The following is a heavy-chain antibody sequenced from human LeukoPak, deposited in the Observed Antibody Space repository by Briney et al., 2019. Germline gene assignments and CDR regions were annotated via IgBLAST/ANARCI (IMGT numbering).Heavy chain of an antibody. V-gene: IGHV1-8*01. J-gene: IGHJ6*03. D-gene: IGHD6-19*01. CDR2: MNPNSGNT. CDR3: ARGPQWRGDSYYMDV. Sequence: ASVKVSCKGSGYTFTNFDINWVRQATGQALEWMGWMNPNSGNTGSAQKLQGRATMTMNTSISTAYIELSSLRSEDTAVYYCARGPQWRGDSYYMDVWGRGTTVTVSS. CDR1: GYTFTNFD.